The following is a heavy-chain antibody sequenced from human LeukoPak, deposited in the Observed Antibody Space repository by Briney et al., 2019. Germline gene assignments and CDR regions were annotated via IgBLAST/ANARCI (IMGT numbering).Heavy chain of an antibody. J-gene: IGHJ4*02. D-gene: IGHD6-13*01. Sequence: ASVKVSCKASGYTFTSYGISWVRQAPGQGLEWMGWISAYNGNTNYAQKLQGRVTMTTDTSTSTAYVELRSLRSDDTAVYYCARDSMAAAGTFDYWGQGTLVTVSS. CDR3: ARDSMAAAGTFDY. V-gene: IGHV1-18*01. CDR2: ISAYNGNT. CDR1: GYTFTSYG.